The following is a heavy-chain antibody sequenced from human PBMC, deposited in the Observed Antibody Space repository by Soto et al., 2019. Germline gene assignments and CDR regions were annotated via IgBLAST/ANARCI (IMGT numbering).Heavy chain of an antibody. CDR1: GFTFSSYA. CDR2: ISSNGGST. D-gene: IGHD3-3*01. V-gene: IGHV3-64D*06. Sequence: PGGSLRLSCSASGFTFSSYAMHWVRQAPGKGLEYVSAISSNGGSTYYADSVKGRFTISRDNSKNTLYLQMSSLRAEDTAVYYCVKSITIFGVPLAPPDYWGQGTLVTVSS. J-gene: IGHJ4*02. CDR3: VKSITIFGVPLAPPDY.